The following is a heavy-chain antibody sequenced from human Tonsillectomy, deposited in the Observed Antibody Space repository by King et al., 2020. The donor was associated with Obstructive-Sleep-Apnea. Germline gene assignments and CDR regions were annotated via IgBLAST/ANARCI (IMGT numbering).Heavy chain of an antibody. J-gene: IGHJ4*02. CDR3: ARDALASGSGIDY. Sequence: VQLVESGGGLVKPGGSLRLSCAASGFTFNSYSMTWVRPAPGTGLEWVSSISTSSSYIYYADSVRGRFTISRDNTKNSLYLQMNSLRAEDTAVYYCARDALASGSGIDYWGPGTLVTVSS. CDR2: ISTSSSYI. V-gene: IGHV3-21*01. D-gene: IGHD3-10*01. CDR1: GFTFNSYS.